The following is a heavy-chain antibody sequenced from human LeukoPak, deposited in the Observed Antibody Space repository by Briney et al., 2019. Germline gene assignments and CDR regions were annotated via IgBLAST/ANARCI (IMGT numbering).Heavy chain of an antibody. D-gene: IGHD2-15*01. V-gene: IGHV4-34*01. CDR2: INHSGST. J-gene: IGHJ4*02. CDR3: ARTHCSGGSCYYYFDY. CDR1: GGSFSGYY. Sequence: SETLSLTCAVYGGSFSGYYWSWIRQPPGKGLEWIGEINHSGSTNYNPSLKSRVTISVDTSKNQFSLRLSSVTAADTAVYYCARTHCSGGSCYYYFDYWGQGTLVTVPS.